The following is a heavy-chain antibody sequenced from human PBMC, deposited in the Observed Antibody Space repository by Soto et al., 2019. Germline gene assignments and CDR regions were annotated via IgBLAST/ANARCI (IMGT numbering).Heavy chain of an antibody. V-gene: IGHV4-34*01. CDR3: ARSWSGYLYMDV. D-gene: IGHD3-3*01. J-gene: IGHJ6*03. CDR1: GGSFSGYY. CDR2: INHSGST. Sequence: SETLSLTCAVYGGSFSGYYWSWIRQPPGKGLEWIGEINHSGSTNYNPSLKSRVTISVDTSKNQFSLKLSSVTAADTAVYYCARSWSGYLYMDVRAKRTTVTVSS.